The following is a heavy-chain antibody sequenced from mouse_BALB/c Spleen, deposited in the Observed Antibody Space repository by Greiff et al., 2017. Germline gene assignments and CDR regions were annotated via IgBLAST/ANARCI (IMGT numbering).Heavy chain of an antibody. CDR1: GYSITSDYA. Sequence: EVKLMESGPGLVKPSQSLSLTCTVTGYSITSDYAWNWIRQFPGNKLELMGYISYSGSTSYNPSLKSRIPITRDTSKNQFFLQLNSVTTEDTATYYCARGGGNWYFDVWGAGTTVTVSS. J-gene: IGHJ1*01. V-gene: IGHV3-2*02. CDR3: ARGGGNWYFDV. CDR2: ISYSGST.